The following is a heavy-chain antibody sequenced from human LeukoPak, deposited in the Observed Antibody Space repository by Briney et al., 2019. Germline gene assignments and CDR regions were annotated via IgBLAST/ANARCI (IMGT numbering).Heavy chain of an antibody. CDR1: GGTFSSYA. V-gene: IGHV1-69*01. CDR3: AIQRIVQNWFDP. J-gene: IGHJ5*02. D-gene: IGHD2/OR15-2a*01. Sequence: SVKVSCKASGGTFSSYALSWVRQAPGQGLEWMGGIIPIFGTANYAQKFQGRVTITADESTSTAYMELSSLRSEDTAVYYCAIQRIVQNWFDPWGQGTLVTVSS. CDR2: IIPIFGTA.